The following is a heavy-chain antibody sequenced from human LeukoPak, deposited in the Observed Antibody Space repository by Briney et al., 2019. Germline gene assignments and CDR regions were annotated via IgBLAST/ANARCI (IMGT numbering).Heavy chain of an antibody. CDR3: ASLYCSSTSCHQGGNY. CDR2: INPNSGGT. J-gene: IGHJ4*02. D-gene: IGHD2-2*01. V-gene: IGHV1-2*02. CDR1: AYIFTGYY. Sequence: GASVKVSCKASAYIFTGYYIHWVRQAPGQGLEWMGWINPNSGGTNYAQKFQGRVTMTRDTSISTAYMELSRLRSDDTAVYYCASLYCSSTSCHQGGNYWGQGTLVTVSS.